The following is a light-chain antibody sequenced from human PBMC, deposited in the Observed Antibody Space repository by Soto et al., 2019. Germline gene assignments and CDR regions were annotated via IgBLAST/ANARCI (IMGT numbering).Light chain of an antibody. CDR3: QKYDSVPT. V-gene: IGKV1-27*01. Sequence: IQMTQSPSSLSASVGDTVTITFRPSQGIGRSLAWYQQKPGTVPKVPIHAASTLQSGVSSRFSGSGSGTYFTLTISSLQPEGVATYYCQKYDSVPTFGPGTKVDVK. J-gene: IGKJ1*01. CDR1: QGIGRS. CDR2: AAS.